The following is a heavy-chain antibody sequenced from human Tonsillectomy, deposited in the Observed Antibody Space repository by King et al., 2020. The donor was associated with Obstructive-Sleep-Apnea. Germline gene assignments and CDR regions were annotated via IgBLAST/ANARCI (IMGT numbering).Heavy chain of an antibody. Sequence: VQLVESGGGLVQPGGSLRLSCAASGFTFSNDWMTWVRQAPGKGLEWVANIKQEGREKYYVESVKGRFTNSRHNAKNSLYLQMNSLRAEDTAVYYCAREPPNGLDYWAQGTLVTVSS. CDR3: AREPPNGLDY. J-gene: IGHJ4*02. CDR1: GFTFSNDW. CDR2: IKQEGREK. V-gene: IGHV3-7*01. D-gene: IGHD4/OR15-4a*01.